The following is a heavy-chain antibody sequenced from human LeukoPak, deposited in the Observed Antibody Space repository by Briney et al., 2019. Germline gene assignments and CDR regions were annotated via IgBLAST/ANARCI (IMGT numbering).Heavy chain of an antibody. CDR2: ISAYNGNT. D-gene: IGHD1-26*01. CDR3: ASVVGATILDY. Sequence: ASVKVSCKASGYTFNIYGITWVRQAPGQGLEWMGWISAYNGNTKYAQKFQGRVTMTTDTSTSTAYMELRSLRSDDTAVYYCASVVGATILDYWGQGTLVTVSS. J-gene: IGHJ4*02. V-gene: IGHV1-18*01. CDR1: GYTFNIYG.